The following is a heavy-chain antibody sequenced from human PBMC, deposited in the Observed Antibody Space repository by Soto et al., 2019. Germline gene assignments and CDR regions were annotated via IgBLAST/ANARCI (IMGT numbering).Heavy chain of an antibody. D-gene: IGHD3-10*01. CDR2: IYYSGST. CDR1: GVSISSGGYY. V-gene: IGHV4-31*03. J-gene: IGHJ6*03. Sequence: SETLSLTCTVSGVSISSGGYYWSWIRQHPGKGLEWIGYIYYSGSTYYNPSLKSRVTISVDTSKNQFSLKLSSVTAADTAVYYCATTAPRDMWFGELYNGDYYYYMDVWGKGTTVTVSS. CDR3: ATTAPRDMWFGELYNGDYYYYMDV.